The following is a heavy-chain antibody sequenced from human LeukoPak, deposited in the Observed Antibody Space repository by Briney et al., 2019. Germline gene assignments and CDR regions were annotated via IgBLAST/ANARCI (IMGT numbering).Heavy chain of an antibody. CDR2: INHSGST. V-gene: IGHV4-34*01. Sequence: PSETLSLTCAVYGGSFSGYYWSWIRQPPGKGLEWIGEINHSGSTNYNPSLKSRVTISVDTSKNQFSLKLSSVTAADTAVYYCARGLRRTEDYGDYDPHDYWGQGTLVTVSS. D-gene: IGHD4-17*01. CDR1: GGSFSGYY. CDR3: ARGLRRTEDYGDYDPHDY. J-gene: IGHJ4*02.